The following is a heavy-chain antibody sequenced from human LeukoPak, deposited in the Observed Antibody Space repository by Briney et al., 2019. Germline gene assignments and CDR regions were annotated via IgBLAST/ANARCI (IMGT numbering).Heavy chain of an antibody. Sequence: ASVKVSCKASGYTFTGYYMHWVRQAPGQGLEWMGRINPNSGGTNYAHKFQGRVTMTRDTSISTAYMELSRLRSDDTAVYYCARGESTVNAFDIWGQGTMVTVSS. CDR1: GYTFTGYY. V-gene: IGHV1-2*06. J-gene: IGHJ3*02. CDR3: ARGESTVNAFDI. D-gene: IGHD4-11*01. CDR2: INPNSGGT.